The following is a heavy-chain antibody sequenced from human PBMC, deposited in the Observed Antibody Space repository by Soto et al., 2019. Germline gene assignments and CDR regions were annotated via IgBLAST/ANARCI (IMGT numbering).Heavy chain of an antibody. CDR2: IVVGSGHT. Sequence: QMQLGQSGPEVKKPGTSVKVSCKASGFPFSSSVVQWVRQGRGQRLEWIGWIVVGSGHTKYAQKFQERVSITRDMSTSTAYMELTSLRSEDTAMYYCATPDYGDYWYFDLWGRGTLVTVSS. CDR3: ATPDYGDYWYFDL. CDR1: GFPFSSSV. J-gene: IGHJ2*01. D-gene: IGHD4-17*01. V-gene: IGHV1-58*01.